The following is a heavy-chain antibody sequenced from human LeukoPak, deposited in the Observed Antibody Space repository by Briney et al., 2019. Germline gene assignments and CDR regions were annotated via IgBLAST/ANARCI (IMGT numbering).Heavy chain of an antibody. V-gene: IGHV3-7*01. CDR3: ARDHEGAFDI. CDR2: IKQDGSEK. Sequence: GGSLRLSCAASGFTFSSYGMHWVRQAPGKGLEWVANIKQDGSEKYYVDSVKGRFTISRDNAKNSLYLQMNSLRAEDTAVYYCARDHEGAFDIWGQGTMVTVSS. CDR1: GFTFSSYG. J-gene: IGHJ3*02.